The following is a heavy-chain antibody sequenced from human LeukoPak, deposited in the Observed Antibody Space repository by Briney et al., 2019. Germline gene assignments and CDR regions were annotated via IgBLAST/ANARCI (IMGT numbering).Heavy chain of an antibody. D-gene: IGHD3-22*01. CDR3: ARVRRWLQNPYFDY. Sequence: ASVTVSCKASGYTFTGYYMHWVRQAPGQGLEWMGWINPNSGGTNYAQKFQGRVTMTRDTSISTAYMELSRLRSDDTAVYYCARVRRWLQNPYFDYWGQGTLVTVSS. CDR1: GYTFTGYY. J-gene: IGHJ4*02. CDR2: INPNSGGT. V-gene: IGHV1-2*02.